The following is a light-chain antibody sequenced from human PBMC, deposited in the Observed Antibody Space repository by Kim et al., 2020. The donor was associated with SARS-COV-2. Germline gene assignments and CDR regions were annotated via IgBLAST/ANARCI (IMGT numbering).Light chain of an antibody. J-gene: IGKJ1*01. CDR1: QSLSSD. CDR3: QQYNNWPRT. Sequence: EIVMTQSPATLSVSPGERATLSCRASQSLSSDLAWYQQKPGQAPRLLIYGASTRATGIPARFSGSGSATDFTLTISSLQSVDFAVYYCQQYNNWPRTFGQGTKVEIK. V-gene: IGKV3-15*01. CDR2: GAS.